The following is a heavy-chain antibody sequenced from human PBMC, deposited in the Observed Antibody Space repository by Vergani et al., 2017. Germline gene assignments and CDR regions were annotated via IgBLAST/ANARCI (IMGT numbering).Heavy chain of an antibody. CDR1: GGSISSGSYY. D-gene: IGHD6-13*01. V-gene: IGHV4-61*02. J-gene: IGHJ6*02. CDR3: ARIARGNYYYYYGMDV. CDR2: IYTSGST. Sequence: QVQLQESGPGLVKPSQTLSLTCTVSGGSISSGSYYWSWIRQPAGKGLEWIGRIYTSGSTNYNPSLKSRVTISVDTSKNQFSLKLSSVTAADTAVYYCARIARGNYYYYYGMDVWGRGTTVTVSS.